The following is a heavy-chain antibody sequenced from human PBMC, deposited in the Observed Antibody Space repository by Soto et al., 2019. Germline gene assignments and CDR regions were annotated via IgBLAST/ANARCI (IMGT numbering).Heavy chain of an antibody. CDR1: GGSFSGYY. Sequence: SETLSLTCAVYGGSFSGYYWSWIRQPPGKGLEWIGEINHSGSTNYNPSLKSRVTISVDTSKNQFSLKLSSVTAADTAVYYCARFMGGSYYYYYGMDVWGQGTTVTVSS. V-gene: IGHV4-34*01. J-gene: IGHJ6*02. CDR2: INHSGST. CDR3: ARFMGGSYYYYYGMDV. D-gene: IGHD1-26*01.